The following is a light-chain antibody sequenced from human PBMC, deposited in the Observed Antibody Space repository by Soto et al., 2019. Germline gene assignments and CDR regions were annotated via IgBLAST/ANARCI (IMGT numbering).Light chain of an antibody. CDR1: SSEIGRYNF. CDR3: TSYTISSLYV. Sequence: QCALSHPGSMSWSPGPLITISLTGTSSEIGRYNFVSWYQHHPGKAPKLIIYEATKRPSGVSYRFSGSKSGNTASLTISGLQAEEQADYYCTSYTISSLYVFGNGSKVT. J-gene: IGLJ1*01. V-gene: IGLV2-14*01. CDR2: EAT.